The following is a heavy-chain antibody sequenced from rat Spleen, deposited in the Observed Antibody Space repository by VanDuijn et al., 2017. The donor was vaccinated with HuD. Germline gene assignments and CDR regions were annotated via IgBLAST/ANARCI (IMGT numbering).Heavy chain of an antibody. V-gene: IGHV2-13*01. CDR3: ARGGYGSYIYGFFDF. Sequence: QVQLKESGPGVVQSSQTLSLTCTVSGFSLISYAVNWVRQPPGKGLEWMGGIWGDGSTNYNSALKSRLSISRDTSKSQVFLTMNSLQTEDIATYYCARGGYGSYIYGFFDFWGPGTMVTVSS. CDR2: IWGDGST. J-gene: IGHJ1*01. CDR1: GFSLISYA. D-gene: IGHD1-2*01.